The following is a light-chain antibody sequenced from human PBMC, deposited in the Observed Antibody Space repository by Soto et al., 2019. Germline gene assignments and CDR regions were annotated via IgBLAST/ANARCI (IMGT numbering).Light chain of an antibody. V-gene: IGLV1-40*01. CDR3: SSFAGNNNLV. J-gene: IGLJ2*01. CDR2: GNN. CDR1: SSNIGAGYD. Sequence: QSVVTQPPSVSGAPGQRVTISCTGSSSNIGAGYDVHWYQQFPGTAPKLLIYGNNNRPSGVTDRFSGSKSGTSASLAITGLQAEDEADYYCSSFAGNNNLVFGGGTKVTVL.